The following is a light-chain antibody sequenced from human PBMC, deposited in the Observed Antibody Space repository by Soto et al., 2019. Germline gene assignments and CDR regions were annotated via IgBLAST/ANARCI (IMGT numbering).Light chain of an antibody. CDR3: QQYGSPPLT. V-gene: IGKV3-20*01. CDR1: QSVPSRY. J-gene: IGKJ4*01. Sequence: EIVLTQSPGTLSLSPGERATLSCRAIQSVPSRYLAWYHQKPGQAPRLLIYGASSRATGIPDKFSGSGSGPGFALTISRLEPEDCAVYYCQQYGSPPLTFGGGTKVEIK. CDR2: GAS.